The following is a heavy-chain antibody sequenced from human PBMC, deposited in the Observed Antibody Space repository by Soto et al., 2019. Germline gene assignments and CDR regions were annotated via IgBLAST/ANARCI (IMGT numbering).Heavy chain of an antibody. CDR3: ARVPDYYDSSGYGDVFAI. J-gene: IGHJ3*02. CDR1: GGTFSSYA. Sequence: SVKVSCKASGGTFSSYAISWVRQAPGQGLEWMGGIIPIFGTANYAQKFQGRVTITADESTSTAYMELSSLRSEDTAVYYCARVPDYYDSSGYGDVFAIWGQGALVTVSS. CDR2: IIPIFGTA. V-gene: IGHV1-69*13. D-gene: IGHD3-22*01.